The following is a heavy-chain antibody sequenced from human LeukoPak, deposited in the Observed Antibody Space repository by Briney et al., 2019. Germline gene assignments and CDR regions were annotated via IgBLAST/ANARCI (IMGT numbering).Heavy chain of an antibody. Sequence: PSETLSLTCAVYGGSFSGYYWSWIRQPPGKGLEWIGEINHSGSTNYNPSLKSRVTISVDTSKNQFSLKLSSVTAADTAVYYCARVRGPRDYYDSSGYYHLPLYFDYWGQGTLVTVSS. CDR2: INHSGST. CDR3: ARVRGPRDYYDSSGYYHLPLYFDY. CDR1: GGSFSGYY. V-gene: IGHV4-34*01. J-gene: IGHJ4*02. D-gene: IGHD3-22*01.